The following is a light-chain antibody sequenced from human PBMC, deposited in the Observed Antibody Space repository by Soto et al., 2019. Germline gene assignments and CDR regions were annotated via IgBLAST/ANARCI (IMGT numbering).Light chain of an antibody. J-gene: IGLJ2*01. Sequence: QSALTQPPSASGSPGQSVTISCTATSCDVGGYNYVSWYQQHPGKAPKLMISEVSKRPSGVPDRFSGSKSGNTASLTVSGLQAEDEADYYCSSFAGNNNLVFGGGTKLTVL. CDR3: SSFAGNNNLV. CDR2: EVS. CDR1: SCDVGGYNY. V-gene: IGLV2-8*01.